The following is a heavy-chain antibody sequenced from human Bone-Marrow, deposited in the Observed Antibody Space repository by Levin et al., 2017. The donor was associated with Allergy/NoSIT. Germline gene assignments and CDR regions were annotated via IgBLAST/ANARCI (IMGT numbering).Heavy chain of an antibody. CDR1: GPSLSPPGVN. CDR2: IYWDDDK. V-gene: IGHV2-5*02. D-gene: IGHD7-27*01. CDR3: AHKSGAFDY. Sequence: SGPTLVKPPQTLTLTCTFSGPSLSPPGVNVGWIRRAPGKGLEWLALIYWDDDKVYSPSLKSRLTITKDTSKKQVVLTMTNMNPVDTATYYCAHKSGAFDYWGQGTLVTVSS. J-gene: IGHJ4*02.